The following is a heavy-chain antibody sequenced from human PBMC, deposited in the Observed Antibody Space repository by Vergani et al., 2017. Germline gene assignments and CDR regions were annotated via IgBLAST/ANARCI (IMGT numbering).Heavy chain of an antibody. CDR2: IIPILGIA. CDR1: GGTFSSYT. Sequence: QVQLVQSGAEVKKPGASVKVSCKASGGTFSSYTISWVRQAPGQGLEWMGRIIPILGIANYAQKFQGRVTITADKSTSTAYMELSSLRSDDTAVYYCARATTVTTYSPGYGMDVWGQGTTVTVSS. CDR3: ARATTVTTYSPGYGMDV. J-gene: IGHJ6*02. D-gene: IGHD4-17*01. V-gene: IGHV1-69*04.